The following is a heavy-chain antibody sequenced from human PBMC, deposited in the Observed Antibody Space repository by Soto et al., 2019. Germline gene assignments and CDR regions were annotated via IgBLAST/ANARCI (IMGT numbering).Heavy chain of an antibody. V-gene: IGHV3-48*03. D-gene: IGHD6-13*01. CDR2: ISTSGNTI. CDR3: AREDSSWPFFDY. CDR1: GFTFSGYE. J-gene: IGHJ4*02. Sequence: GGSLRLSCAASGFTFSGYEMNWVRQAQGKGLEWISYISTSGNTIYYADSVKGRFTISRDNARNSLYLQMNSLRAEDTSVYYCAREDSSWPFFDYWGQGTPVTVSS.